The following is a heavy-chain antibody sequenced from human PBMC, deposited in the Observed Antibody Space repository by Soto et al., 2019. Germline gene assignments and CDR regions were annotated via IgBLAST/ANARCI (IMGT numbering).Heavy chain of an antibody. CDR3: ARAGGGYCSGGCCYSDNWFDP. CDR2: ISAYNGNA. CDR1: GYTFTSYG. D-gene: IGHD2-15*01. V-gene: IGHV1-18*01. Sequence: QVQLVQSGAEVKKPGASVKVSCKASGYTFTSYGISWVRQAPGQGLEWMGWISAYNGNANYAQKLQGRVTMTTDTTTSTAYMELRSLRSDDTAVYYCARAGGGYCSGGCCYSDNWFDPWGQGTLVTVSS. J-gene: IGHJ5*02.